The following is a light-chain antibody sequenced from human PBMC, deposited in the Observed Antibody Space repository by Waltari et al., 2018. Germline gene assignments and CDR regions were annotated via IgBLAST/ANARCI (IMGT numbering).Light chain of an antibody. CDR3: QHYANFPPWT. Sequence: DIQMTQSPSSLSASVGDRLTITCRASQGIDTYLNWFQQKPGKAPKLLIYDASRLGTGVPSRFSGTGSGTYFTFTINNLQPEDLATDYCQHYANFPPWTFGQVTKVNI. CDR1: QGIDTY. V-gene: IGKV1-33*01. CDR2: DAS. J-gene: IGKJ1*01.